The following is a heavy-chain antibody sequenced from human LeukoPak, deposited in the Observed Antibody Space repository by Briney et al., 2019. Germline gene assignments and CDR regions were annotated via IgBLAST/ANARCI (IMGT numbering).Heavy chain of an antibody. J-gene: IGHJ4*02. V-gene: IGHV3-30*18. CDR1: GFTFSSYG. CDR3: AEGATLVVVPFGFWD. CDR2: ISYDGSNK. Sequence: PGGSLRLSCAASGFTFSSYGMHWVRQAPGKGLEWVAVISYDGSNKYYADSVKGRFTISRDNSKNTLYLQMNSLRAEDTAVYYCAEGATLVVVPFGFWDWGQGTLVTVSS. D-gene: IGHD3-22*01.